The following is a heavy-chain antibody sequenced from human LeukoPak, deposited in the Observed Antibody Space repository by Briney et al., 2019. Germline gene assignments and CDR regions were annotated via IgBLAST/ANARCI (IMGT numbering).Heavy chain of an antibody. CDR2: IYPGDSDT. J-gene: IGHJ4*02. CDR3: ARLRGIPTAGPGADY. V-gene: IGHV5-51*01. D-gene: IGHD6-13*01. CDR1: GYSFSSYW. Sequence: GESLKISCKGSGYSFSSYWIGWVRQMPGKGLEWMGIIYPGDSDTRYSPSFQGQVTISADKSISTAYLQWSSLKASDTAMYYCARLRGIPTAGPGADYWGQGTLVTVSS.